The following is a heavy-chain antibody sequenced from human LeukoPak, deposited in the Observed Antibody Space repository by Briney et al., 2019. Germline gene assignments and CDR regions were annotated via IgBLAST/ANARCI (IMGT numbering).Heavy chain of an antibody. V-gene: IGHV3-53*01. CDR1: GFTVSSNY. J-gene: IGHJ6*03. CDR3: ARVRSHYYYYMDV. Sequence: GGSLRLSCAASGFTVSSNYMSWVRQAPGKGLEWVSVIYSGGSTYYADSVKGRFTISRDNSKNTLYLQMNSLRAEDTAVYYCARVRSHYYYYMDVWGKGTTVTISS. CDR2: IYSGGST.